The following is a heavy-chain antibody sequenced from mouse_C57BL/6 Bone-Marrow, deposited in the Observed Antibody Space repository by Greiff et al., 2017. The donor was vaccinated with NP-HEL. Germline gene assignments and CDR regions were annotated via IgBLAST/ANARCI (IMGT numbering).Heavy chain of an antibody. J-gene: IGHJ3*01. CDR2: IDPSDSYT. Sequence: QVQLKQPGAELVMPGASVKLSCKASGYTFTSYWMHWVKQRPGQGLEWIGEIDPSDSYTKYNQKFKGKATLTVDKSSSTAYMQLSSLTSGDFSVYYCARWDYDRAWFAYWGQGTLVTVSA. V-gene: IGHV1-69*01. CDR1: GYTFTSYW. CDR3: ARWDYDRAWFAY. D-gene: IGHD2-4*01.